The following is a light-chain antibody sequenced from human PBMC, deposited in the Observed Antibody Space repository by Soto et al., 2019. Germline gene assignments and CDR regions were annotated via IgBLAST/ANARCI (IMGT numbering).Light chain of an antibody. CDR3: SSFAGSNSPYV. CDR1: SSDIGVFDF. V-gene: IGLV2-8*01. J-gene: IGLJ1*01. Sequence: QSALTQPPSASGSPGQSVTISCTGTSSDIGVFDFVSWYQQHPGKAPKVIIYQVNKRPSGVPDRFSGSKSGNTASLTVSGLRPEDEADYFCSSFAGSNSPYVFGTGTNLTVL. CDR2: QVN.